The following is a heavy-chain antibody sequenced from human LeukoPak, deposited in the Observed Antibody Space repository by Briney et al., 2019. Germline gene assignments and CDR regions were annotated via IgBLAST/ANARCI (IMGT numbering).Heavy chain of an antibody. V-gene: IGHV3-9*01. Sequence: AGGSLRLSCVTSGFTFGDFVMHWVRQAPGKGLECVSTISWTGDKVAYAGSVKGRFTVSRDNAKNSLFLQMNSLRTDDTALYYCIKDAPNGSIDYWGQGTLVTASS. D-gene: IGHD2-8*01. CDR2: ISWTGDKV. J-gene: IGHJ4*02. CDR1: GFTFGDFV. CDR3: IKDAPNGSIDY.